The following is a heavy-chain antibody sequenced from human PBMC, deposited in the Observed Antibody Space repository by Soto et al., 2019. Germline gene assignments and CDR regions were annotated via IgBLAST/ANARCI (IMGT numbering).Heavy chain of an antibody. CDR2: IYWDDDK. CDR3: AHSLYDYVWGTNWFDP. Sequence: SGPTLVNPTQTLTLTCTFSGFSLSTSGVGVGWIRQPPGKALEWLALIYWDDDKRYSPSLKSRLTITKDTSKNQVVLTMTNMDPVDTATYYCAHSLYDYVWGTNWFDPWGQGNLVTVSS. V-gene: IGHV2-5*02. D-gene: IGHD3-16*01. J-gene: IGHJ5*02. CDR1: GFSLSTSGVG.